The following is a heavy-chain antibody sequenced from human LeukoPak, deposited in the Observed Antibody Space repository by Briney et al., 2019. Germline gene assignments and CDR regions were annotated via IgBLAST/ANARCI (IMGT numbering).Heavy chain of an antibody. CDR3: ARDLPVTISDYYGMDV. J-gene: IGHJ6*02. CDR2: ISAYNGNT. CDR1: GYTFTSYG. Sequence: ASVKVSCKASGYTFTSYGISWVRQAPGQGLEWMGWISAYNGNTNCAQKLQGRVTMTTDTSTSTVYMELSSLRSEDTAVYYCARDLPVTISDYYGMDVWGQGTTVTVSS. D-gene: IGHD3-3*01. V-gene: IGHV1-18*01.